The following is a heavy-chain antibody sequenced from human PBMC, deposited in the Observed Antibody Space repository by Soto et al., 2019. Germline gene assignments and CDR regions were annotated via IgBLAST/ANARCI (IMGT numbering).Heavy chain of an antibody. CDR2: IIPLFGTT. Sequence: QVQLVQSGAEVRMPGSSVKVSCKASGGTFSTYPINWVRQAPGQGLEWMGGIIPLFGTTNYAQKFKGRVTITADESTSTAYMELSSLRAEDEAVYYCARGATHGSSWYFCFDPWGQGTLVTVSS. D-gene: IGHD6-19*01. J-gene: IGHJ5*02. V-gene: IGHV1-69*01. CDR1: GGTFSTYP. CDR3: ARGATHGSSWYFCFDP.